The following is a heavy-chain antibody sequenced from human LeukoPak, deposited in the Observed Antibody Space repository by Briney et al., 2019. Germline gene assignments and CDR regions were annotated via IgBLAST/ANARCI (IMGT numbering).Heavy chain of an antibody. CDR3: ARDVQPYGLGSYYTYYYGMDV. CDR2: ISSSSSYI. CDR1: GFTFSSYS. Sequence: GGSLRLSCAASGFTFSSYSMNWVRQAPGKGLEWVSSISSSSSYIYYADSVKGRFTISRDNAKNSLYLQMNSLRAEDTAVYYCARDVQPYGLGSYYTYYYGMDVWGKGTTVTVSS. V-gene: IGHV3-21*01. D-gene: IGHD3-10*01. J-gene: IGHJ6*04.